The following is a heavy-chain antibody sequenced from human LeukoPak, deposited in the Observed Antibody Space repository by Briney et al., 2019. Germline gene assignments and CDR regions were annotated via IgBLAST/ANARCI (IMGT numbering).Heavy chain of an antibody. CDR3: ARDSLFGSADFDY. CDR2: ISSSGSTI. CDR1: GLTFSNYE. D-gene: IGHD3-3*01. V-gene: IGHV3-48*03. J-gene: IGHJ4*02. Sequence: GGSLRLSCAASGLTFSNYEMNWVRQAPGKGLEWISYISSSGSTIYYADSVEGRLTISRDNAKNSLYLQMNSLRAEDTAVYYCARDSLFGSADFDYWGQGTLVTVSS.